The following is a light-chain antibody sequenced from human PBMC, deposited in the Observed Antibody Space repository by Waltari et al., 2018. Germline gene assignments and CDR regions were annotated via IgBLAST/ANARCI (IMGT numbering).Light chain of an antibody. J-gene: IGLJ3*02. CDR3: QSDDSGLRGSRV. CDR2: DNS. CDR1: SSNIGAGYN. Sequence: SVSGAPGQRVTISCTGSSSNIGAGYNVHWYQQLPGTAPKLLIYDNSDRPSGVPDRLSGSKSGGSASLAITGLQAEGEADYYCQSDDSGLRGSRVFGGGTKLTVL. V-gene: IGLV1-40*03.